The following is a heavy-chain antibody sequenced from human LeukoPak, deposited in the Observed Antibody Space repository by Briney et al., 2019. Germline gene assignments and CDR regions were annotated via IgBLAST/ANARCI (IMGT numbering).Heavy chain of an antibody. V-gene: IGHV3-74*01. D-gene: IGHD2-15*01. Sequence: GGSLRLSCAASGFTFSTYWMHWVRQDPGKGLVWVSRISSDAGITSYANPVKGRFTISRDNAKNTLYLQMNSLRAEDTALYYCATSARTYIGSSLDYWGQGTLVTVSS. J-gene: IGHJ4*02. CDR2: ISSDAGIT. CDR3: ATSARTYIGSSLDY. CDR1: GFTFSTYW.